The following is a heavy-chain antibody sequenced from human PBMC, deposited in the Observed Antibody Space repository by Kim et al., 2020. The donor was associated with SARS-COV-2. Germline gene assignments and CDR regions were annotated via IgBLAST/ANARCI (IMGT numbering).Heavy chain of an antibody. D-gene: IGHD6-19*01. CDR3: AKVTLGSSGWFEYFQQ. CDR2: IRNSGGST. J-gene: IGHJ1*01. Sequence: GGSLRLSCAASEFTFNTYTMSWVRQAPGKGLEWVSGIRNSGGSTVYADSVRGRFAISRDNSKNTRYLQMDSLRVDDTAIYYCAKVTLGSSGWFEYFQQWGQGTLVTVSS. CDR1: EFTFNTYT. V-gene: IGHV3-23*01.